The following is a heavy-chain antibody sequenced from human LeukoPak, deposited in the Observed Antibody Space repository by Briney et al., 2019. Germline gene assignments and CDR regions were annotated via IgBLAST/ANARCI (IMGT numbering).Heavy chain of an antibody. CDR1: GFTFSSYS. Sequence: GGSLRLSCAASGFTFSSYSMNWVRQAPGKGLEWVSYISSSSSTIYYADSVKGRFTISRDNAKNSLYLQMNSLRAEDTAVYYCARARIVGATTVPYYYGMDVWGQGTTVTVSS. CDR3: ARARIVGATTVPYYYGMDV. CDR2: ISSSSSTI. V-gene: IGHV3-48*01. J-gene: IGHJ6*02. D-gene: IGHD1-26*01.